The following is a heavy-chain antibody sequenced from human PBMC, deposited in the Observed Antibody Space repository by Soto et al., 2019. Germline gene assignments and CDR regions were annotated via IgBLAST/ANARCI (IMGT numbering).Heavy chain of an antibody. J-gene: IGHJ4*02. CDR3: AREPAPLPGIAVAGSGTTPSDY. V-gene: IGHV3-21*01. Sequence: GGSLRLSCAASGFTFSSYSMNWVRQAPGKGLEWVSSISSSSSYIYYADSVKGRFTISRDNAKNSLYLQMNSLRAEDTAVYYCAREPAPLPGIAVAGSGTTPSDYWGQGTLVTVSS. CDR2: ISSSSSYI. D-gene: IGHD6-19*01. CDR1: GFTFSSYS.